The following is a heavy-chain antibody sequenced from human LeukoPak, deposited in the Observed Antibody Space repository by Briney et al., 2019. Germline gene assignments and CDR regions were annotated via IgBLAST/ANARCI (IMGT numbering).Heavy chain of an antibody. D-gene: IGHD3-22*01. CDR1: GFTFSSYS. Sequence: PGGSLRLSCAASGFTFSSYSMNWVRQAPGKGLEWVSYISSSSSTIYYADSVKGRFTISRDNAKNSLYLQMNSLRAEDTAVYYCAREDYYDSSGYYGRWGQGTLVTVSS. V-gene: IGHV3-48*04. J-gene: IGHJ4*02. CDR2: ISSSSSTI. CDR3: AREDYYDSSGYYGR.